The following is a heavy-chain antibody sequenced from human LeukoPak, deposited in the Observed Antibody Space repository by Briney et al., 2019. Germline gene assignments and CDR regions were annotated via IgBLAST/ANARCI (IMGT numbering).Heavy chain of an antibody. CDR3: ARDVSSDIVVVPAAFYYYYGMDV. CDR1: GYTFTDYY. Sequence: GASVKVSCKASGYTFTDYYMHWVRQAPGQGLEWMGWINPNSGGTNYAQKFQGRVTMTRDTSISTAYMELSRLRSDDTAVYYCARDVSSDIVVVPAAFYYYYGMDVWGQGTTVTVSS. D-gene: IGHD2-2*01. V-gene: IGHV1-2*02. J-gene: IGHJ6*02. CDR2: INPNSGGT.